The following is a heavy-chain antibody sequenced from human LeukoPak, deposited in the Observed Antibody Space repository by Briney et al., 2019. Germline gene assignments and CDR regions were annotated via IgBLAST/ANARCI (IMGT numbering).Heavy chain of an antibody. CDR3: ARVGDHYHWNFYL. Sequence: AGGSLRLSCAASGLTVGTKYMNWVRDAPGEGLEWSSILYSGGDTYYAESVKGRFTFYRDNSRITLSLQINSLRPDNTAVSYCARVGDHYHWNFYLSGRGTLVTVSS. CDR2: LYSGGDT. CDR1: GLTVGTKY. J-gene: IGHJ2*01. D-gene: IGHD3-10*01. V-gene: IGHV3-53*01.